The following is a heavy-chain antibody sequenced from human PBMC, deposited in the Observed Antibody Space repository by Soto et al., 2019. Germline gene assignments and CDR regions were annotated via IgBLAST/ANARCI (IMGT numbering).Heavy chain of an antibody. J-gene: IGHJ3*02. Sequence: ASVKVSCKASGYTFTGYYMHWVRQAPGQGLEWMGWINPNSGGTNYAQNFQGWVTMTRDTSISAAYMEVTRLRSDDTAVYYCAREHSSGNYFFDIWGQGTMVTVSS. CDR3: AREHSSGNYFFDI. CDR2: INPNSGGT. D-gene: IGHD3-10*01. V-gene: IGHV1-2*04. CDR1: GYTFTGYY.